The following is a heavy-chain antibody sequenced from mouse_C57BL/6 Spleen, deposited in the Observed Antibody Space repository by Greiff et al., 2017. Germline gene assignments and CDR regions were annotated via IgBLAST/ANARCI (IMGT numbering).Heavy chain of an antibody. V-gene: IGHV1-52*01. Sequence: QVQLQQPGAELVRPGSSVKLSCKASGYTFTSYWMHWVKQRPIQGLEWIGNIDPSDSETHYNQKFKDKATLTVDKSSSTAYMQLSSLTSEDSAVYYCARSPDYYGSSSGYFDYWGQGTTRTVSS. CDR1: GYTFTSYW. J-gene: IGHJ2*01. CDR2: IDPSDSET. CDR3: ARSPDYYGSSSGYFDY. D-gene: IGHD1-1*01.